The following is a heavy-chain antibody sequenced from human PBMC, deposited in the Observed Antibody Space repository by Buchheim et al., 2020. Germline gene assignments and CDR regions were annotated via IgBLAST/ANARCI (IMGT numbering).Heavy chain of an antibody. CDR1: GFTFSSYA. V-gene: IGHV3-30-3*01. CDR3: ARDRRSWGYYYYGMDV. Sequence: QVQLVESGGGVVQPGRSLRLSCAASGFTFSSYAMHWVRQAPGKGLEWVAVISYDGSNKYYADSVKGRFTISRDNSKNTLYLQMNSLRAEDTAVYYCARDRRSWGYYYYGMDVWGQGTT. CDR2: ISYDGSNK. J-gene: IGHJ6*02. D-gene: IGHD3-10*01.